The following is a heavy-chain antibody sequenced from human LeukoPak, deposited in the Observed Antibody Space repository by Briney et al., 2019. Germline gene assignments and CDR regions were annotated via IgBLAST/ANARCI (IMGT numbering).Heavy chain of an antibody. V-gene: IGHV3-33*06. D-gene: IGHD4-11*01. J-gene: IGHJ5*01. Sequence: GGSLTLSCVASQFRFPFSHYGMHWVRQAPGRGLEWVAVIWSDGTNQYHADSVKGRFTISRDNSKNTVYLQMNSLRAEDTAVYFCAKDAQRGFDYSNSLESWGQGTLVTVSS. CDR2: IWSDGTNQ. CDR3: AKDAQRGFDYSNSLES. CDR1: QFRFPFSHYG.